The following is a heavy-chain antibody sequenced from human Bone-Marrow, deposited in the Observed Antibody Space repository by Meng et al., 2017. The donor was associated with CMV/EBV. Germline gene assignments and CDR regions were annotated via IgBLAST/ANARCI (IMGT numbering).Heavy chain of an antibody. D-gene: IGHD1-1*01. Sequence: GESLKISCAAPGFTISSWWLTWVRQAPGRGLEWVANIRQDGNEKYYVDSVKGRFTVSRDNAKNSLYLQMNSPRAEDTAVYYCARNWNGGYYGMDLWGQGTSVTVSS. CDR1: GFTISSWW. CDR2: IRQDGNEK. J-gene: IGHJ6*02. CDR3: ARNWNGGYYGMDL. V-gene: IGHV3-7*01.